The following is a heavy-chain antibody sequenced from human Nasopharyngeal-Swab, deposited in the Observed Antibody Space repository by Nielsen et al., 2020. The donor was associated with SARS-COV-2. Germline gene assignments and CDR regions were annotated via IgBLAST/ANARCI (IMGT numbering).Heavy chain of an antibody. J-gene: IGHJ4*02. CDR1: GFPLGTTKTG. V-gene: IGHV2-5*01. CDR2: LYWNDDN. CDR3: VRSSGWRLDS. D-gene: IGHD6-25*01. Sequence: SGPTLVKPTQTLTLTCTFSGFPLGTTKTGVHWIRQPPGQAPEWLALLYWNDDNRYSPSLRSRITITKDTSKNQVVLTMTNMDPSDTATYYFVRSSGWRLDSWGQGSLVTVSS.